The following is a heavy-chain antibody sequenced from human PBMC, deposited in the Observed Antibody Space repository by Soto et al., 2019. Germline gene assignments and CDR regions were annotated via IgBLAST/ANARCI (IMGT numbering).Heavy chain of an antibody. Sequence: QITLKESGPTLVKPTQTLTLTCTFSGFSLSTSGVGVGWIRQPPGKALEWLALIYWDDDKRYSPSLKSRLTNTNDTTKNQVVLTMTNMDPVDTATYYCAHHIWCGELFHYWGQGTLVTVSS. V-gene: IGHV2-5*02. D-gene: IGHD3-10*01. CDR1: GFSLSTSGVG. CDR3: AHHIWCGELFHY. J-gene: IGHJ4*02. CDR2: IYWDDDK.